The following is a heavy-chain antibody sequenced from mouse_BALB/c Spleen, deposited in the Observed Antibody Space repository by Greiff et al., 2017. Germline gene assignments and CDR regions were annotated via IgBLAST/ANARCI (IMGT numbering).Heavy chain of an antibody. J-gene: IGHJ2*01. V-gene: IGHV5-4*02. CDR1: GFTFSDYY. Sequence: EVKVVESGGGLVKPGGSLKLSCAASGFTFSDYYMYWVRQTPEKRLEWVATISDGGSYTYYPDSVKGRFTISRDNAKNNLYLQMSSLKSEDTAMYYCARDGGWGLDYWGQGTTLTVSS. CDR3: ARDGGWGLDY. D-gene: IGHD3-3*01. CDR2: ISDGGSYT.